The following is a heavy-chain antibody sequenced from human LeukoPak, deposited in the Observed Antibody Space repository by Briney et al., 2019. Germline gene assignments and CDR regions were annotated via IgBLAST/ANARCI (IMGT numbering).Heavy chain of an antibody. CDR1: GGSISSGSYY. D-gene: IGHD3-22*01. CDR3: ARPLSYYDSSGYSGGFDY. CDR2: IYTSGST. Sequence: PSQTLSLTCTVSGGSISSGSYYWSWIRQPAGKGLEWIGRIYTSGSTNYNPSLKSRVTISVDTSKNQFSLKLSSVTAADTAVYYCARPLSYYDSSGYSGGFDYWGQGTLVTVSS. J-gene: IGHJ4*02. V-gene: IGHV4-61*02.